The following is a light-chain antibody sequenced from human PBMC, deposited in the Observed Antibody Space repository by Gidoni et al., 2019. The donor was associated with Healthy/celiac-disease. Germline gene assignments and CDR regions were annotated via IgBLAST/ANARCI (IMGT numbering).Light chain of an antibody. CDR3: QAWDSSTGEV. J-gene: IGLJ2*01. V-gene: IGLV3-1*01. Sequence: SYELTQPPSVSVSPGQTASITCSGDKLGDKYACWYQQKPGQSPVLVIYQDSKRPSGIPERFSGSNSGNTATLTISGTQAVDEADYYCQAWDSSTGEVFGGGTKLTVL. CDR1: KLGDKY. CDR2: QDS.